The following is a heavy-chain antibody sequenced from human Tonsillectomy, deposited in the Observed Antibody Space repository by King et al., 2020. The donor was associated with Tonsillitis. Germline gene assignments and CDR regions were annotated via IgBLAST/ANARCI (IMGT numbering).Heavy chain of an antibody. CDR1: GGSISSGNYY. D-gene: IGHD3-16*01. CDR2: VYSSGST. Sequence: QLQESGPGLVKPSQTLSLTCTVSGGSISSGNYYWTWIRQPPGKGLEWIGYVYSSGSTFYNPSLQSRLTMSVDTSRNQFSLKLNSVTAADTAVYYCDPRSWGGLDDYWGQGTLVTVAS. J-gene: IGHJ4*02. V-gene: IGHV4-30-4*01. CDR3: DPRSWGGLDDY.